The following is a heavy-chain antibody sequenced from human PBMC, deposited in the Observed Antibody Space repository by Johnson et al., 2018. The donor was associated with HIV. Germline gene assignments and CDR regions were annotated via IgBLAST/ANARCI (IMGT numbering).Heavy chain of an antibody. CDR1: GFTFSDYY. V-gene: IGHV3-11*04. Sequence: QVQLVESGGGLVKPGGSLRLSCAASGFTFSDYYISWIRQAPGKGLEWVAYIRSGGSTIYYADSVKGRFTISRDNSKNTLYLQMNSLEAEDTAVYYCARGESRGWYRYAFDIWGQGTMVTVSS. CDR3: ARGESRGWYRYAFDI. CDR2: IRSGGSTI. J-gene: IGHJ3*02. D-gene: IGHD6-19*01.